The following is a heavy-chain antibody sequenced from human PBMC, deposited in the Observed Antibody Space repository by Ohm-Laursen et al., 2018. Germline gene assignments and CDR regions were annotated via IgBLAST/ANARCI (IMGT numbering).Heavy chain of an antibody. J-gene: IGHJ4*02. V-gene: IGHV4-59*01. CDR2: SHYSGST. CDR3: TRGVYYDSSGSYSHYFDY. Sequence: SETLSLTCTVSGGSISSYYWTWIRQPPGKGLEWIGYSHYSGSTVYNPSLKSRVTISVDTSKNQFSLKLISVTAADTAVYYCTRGVYYDSSGSYSHYFDYWGRGTLVTVSS. CDR1: GGSISSYY. D-gene: IGHD3-22*01.